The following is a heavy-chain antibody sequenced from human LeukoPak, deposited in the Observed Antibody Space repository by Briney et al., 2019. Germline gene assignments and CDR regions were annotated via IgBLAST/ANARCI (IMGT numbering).Heavy chain of an antibody. D-gene: IGHD2-21*02. Sequence: ASVKVSCKASGYTFTSYGISWVRQAPGQGLEWMGWISAYNGNTNYAQKLQGRVTMTTDTSTSTAYMELRSLRSDDTAVYYCARDSGIVVVTAPDYWGQGTLVTVSS. CDR2: ISAYNGNT. V-gene: IGHV1-18*01. CDR3: ARDSGIVVVTAPDY. CDR1: GYTFTSYG. J-gene: IGHJ4*02.